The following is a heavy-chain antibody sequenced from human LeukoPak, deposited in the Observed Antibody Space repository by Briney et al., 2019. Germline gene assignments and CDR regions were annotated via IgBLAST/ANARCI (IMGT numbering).Heavy chain of an antibody. J-gene: IGHJ5*02. CDR2: ISAYNGNT. D-gene: IGHD2-15*01. Sequence: ASVKVSCKASGYTFTSYGISWVRQAPGQGLEWMGWISAYNGNTNYAQKLQGRVTMTTDTSTSTAYMELRSLRSDDTAVYYCARLLSLWYLDDNWFDLWGQGTLVTVSS. CDR3: ARLLSLWYLDDNWFDL. CDR1: GYTFTSYG. V-gene: IGHV1-18*01.